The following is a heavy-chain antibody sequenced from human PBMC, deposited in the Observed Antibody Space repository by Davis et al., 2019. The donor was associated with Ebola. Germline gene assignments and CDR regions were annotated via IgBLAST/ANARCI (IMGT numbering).Heavy chain of an antibody. Sequence: GGSLRLSCAASGFSFSGYTMNWVRQAPGKGLEWVSYISSGSNYIYYAHSLKGRFTISRDNAKNSLYLQMDNLRAEDTSVYYCARDPDILSGAMDVWGKGTTVTVSS. J-gene: IGHJ6*04. D-gene: IGHD3-9*01. CDR3: ARDPDILSGAMDV. CDR1: GFSFSGYT. CDR2: ISSGSNYI. V-gene: IGHV3-21*01.